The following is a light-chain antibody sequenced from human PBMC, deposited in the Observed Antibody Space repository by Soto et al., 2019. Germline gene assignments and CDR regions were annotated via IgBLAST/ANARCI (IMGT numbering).Light chain of an antibody. CDR2: SRG. V-gene: IGKV3-11*01. Sequence: RGSQSVTSTVAWYQQKPGQAPRLLIYSRGTRATGIPASGSGSGSGTGFTRAIGRLVAEFGAYYIRLLRSSWFTFAQGTRLEIK. CDR1: QSVTST. CDR3: LLRSSWFT. J-gene: IGKJ5*01.